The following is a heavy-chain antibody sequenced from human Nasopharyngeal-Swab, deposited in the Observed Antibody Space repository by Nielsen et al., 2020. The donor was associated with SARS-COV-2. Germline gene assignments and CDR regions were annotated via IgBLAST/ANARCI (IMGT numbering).Heavy chain of an antibody. V-gene: IGHV3-7*03. J-gene: IGHJ4*02. CDR2: IKQDGSET. D-gene: IGHD3-9*01. CDR1: GFTFSNYW. CDR3: AGGTGWLTDS. Sequence: GESLKISCADSGFTFSNYWMNWVRQTPGKGLEWVAIIKQDGSETYYVDSVRGRFTISRDNAKNSLSLVMTSLRADDTAVYYCAGGTGWLTDSWGQGTLVTVSS.